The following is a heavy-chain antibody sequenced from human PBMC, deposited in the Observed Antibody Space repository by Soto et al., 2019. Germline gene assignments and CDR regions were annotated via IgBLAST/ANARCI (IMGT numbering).Heavy chain of an antibody. Sequence: ASVKVSCKASGYTFTSYDINWVRQAPGQGLEWMGWMNPNSGNTGYAQKFQGRITMTRNTSIRTAYMELSSLRSEDTAVYYCARAEYSSISYGWFDPWGQGNLVTVTS. CDR1: GYTFTSYD. CDR3: ARAEYSSISYGWFDP. V-gene: IGHV1-8*01. CDR2: MNPNSGNT. D-gene: IGHD6-13*01. J-gene: IGHJ5*02.